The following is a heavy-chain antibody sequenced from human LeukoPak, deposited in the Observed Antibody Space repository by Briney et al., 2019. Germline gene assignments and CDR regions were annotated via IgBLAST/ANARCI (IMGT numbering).Heavy chain of an antibody. CDR1: GFTFDDYA. V-gene: IGHV3-9*03. J-gene: IGHJ4*02. D-gene: IGHD3-10*01. CDR2: ISWNSGSI. CDR3: AKAEGSGTRHFDY. Sequence: GGSLRLSCAASGFTFDDYAMHWVRQAPGKGLEWVSGISWNSGSIGYADSVKGRFTISRDNAKNSLYLQMNSLRAEDMALYYCAKAEGSGTRHFDYWGQGTLVTVSS.